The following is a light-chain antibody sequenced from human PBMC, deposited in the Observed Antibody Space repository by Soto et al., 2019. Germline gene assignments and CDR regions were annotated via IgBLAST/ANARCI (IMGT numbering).Light chain of an antibody. V-gene: IGKV3D-15*01. CDR1: QSVRSN. CDR3: QQYNNWPS. Sequence: EVVMTQSPATLSVSPGERVTLSCRASQSVRSNLAWYQQKPGQSPRLLISGVYSRAAGIPDRFSGSGSGTDFTLTISRLEPEDFAVYYCQQYNNWPSFGQGTRLEIK. J-gene: IGKJ5*01. CDR2: GVY.